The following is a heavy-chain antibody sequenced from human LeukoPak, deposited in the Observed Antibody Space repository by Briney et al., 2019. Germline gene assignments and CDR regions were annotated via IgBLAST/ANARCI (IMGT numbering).Heavy chain of an antibody. CDR2: INPNSGVT. D-gene: IGHD3-16*02. V-gene: IGHV1-2*02. CDR1: GYRFTGCY. CDR3: AGQQEVSGYFDY. Sequence: ASAKVSCKASGYRFTGCYMHWVRQAPGQGLEWMGWINPNSGVTNYAQNFQGRVSMTRDTSISTAYMELSRLRSDDTAVYYCAGQQEVSGYFDYWGQGTLVTVSS. J-gene: IGHJ4*02.